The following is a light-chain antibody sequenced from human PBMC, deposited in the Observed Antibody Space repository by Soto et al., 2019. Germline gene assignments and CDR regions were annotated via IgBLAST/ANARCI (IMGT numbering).Light chain of an antibody. CDR2: DDN. J-gene: IGLJ2*01. CDR3: QSYDTSLSGVI. CDR1: SANIGAGYD. Sequence: QPVLTQPPSVSGAPGQRVTISCTGNSANIGAGYDVNWYQQLPGTAPKLLIYDDNNRPSGVPDRFSGSTSGTSASLAITGLQAEDEADYYCQSYDTSLSGVIFGGGTKLTVL. V-gene: IGLV1-40*01.